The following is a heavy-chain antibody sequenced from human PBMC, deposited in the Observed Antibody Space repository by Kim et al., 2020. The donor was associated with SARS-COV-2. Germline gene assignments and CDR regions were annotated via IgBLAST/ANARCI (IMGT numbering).Heavy chain of an antibody. CDR2: INAGNGNT. Sequence: ASVKVSCKASGYTFTSYAMHWVRQAPGQRLEWMGWINAGNGNTKYSQKFQGRVTITRDTSASTAYMELSSLRSEDTAVYYCARERSPFGPRRKPENWFDPWGQGTLVTVSS. J-gene: IGHJ5*02. CDR1: GYTFTSYA. D-gene: IGHD3-3*01. V-gene: IGHV1-3*01. CDR3: ARERSPFGPRRKPENWFDP.